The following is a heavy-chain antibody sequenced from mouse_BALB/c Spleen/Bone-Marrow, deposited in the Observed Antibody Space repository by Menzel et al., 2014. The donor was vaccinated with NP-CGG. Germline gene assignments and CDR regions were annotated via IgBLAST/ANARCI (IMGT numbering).Heavy chain of an antibody. CDR2: INPGSGGT. V-gene: IGHV1-54*03. CDR3: ARIIAYYYGMDY. J-gene: IGHJ4*01. Sequence: QVQLQQSGAELVRPGTSEKVSCKASGYAFTNYLIEWVKQRPGQGLEWIGVINPGSGGTNYNEKFKGKATLTADKSSSTASMQLSSLTSDDSAVYFCARIIAYYYGMDYWGQGTSVTVSS. CDR1: GYAFTNYL.